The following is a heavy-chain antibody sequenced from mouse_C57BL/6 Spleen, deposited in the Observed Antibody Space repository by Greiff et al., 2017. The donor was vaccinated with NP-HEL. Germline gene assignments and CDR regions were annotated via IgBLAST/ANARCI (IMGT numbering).Heavy chain of an antibody. V-gene: IGHV1-50*01. CDR2: IDPSDSYT. Sequence: QVQLQQPGAELVKPGASVKLSCKASGYTFTSYWMQWVNQRPGQGLEWIGEIDPSDSYTNYNQKFKGKATLTVDTSSSTAYMQLSSLTSEDSAVYYCARGERIYDGYYTDYAMDYWGQGTSVTVSS. D-gene: IGHD2-3*01. CDR3: ARGERIYDGYYTDYAMDY. J-gene: IGHJ4*01. CDR1: GYTFTSYW.